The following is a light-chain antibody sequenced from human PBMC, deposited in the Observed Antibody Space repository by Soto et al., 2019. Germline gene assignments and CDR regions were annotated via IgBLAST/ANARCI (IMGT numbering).Light chain of an antibody. J-gene: IGKJ2*01. V-gene: IGKV1-39*01. Sequence: DIQMTQSPSSLSASVGDRVTITCRASQSISSYLSWYQQKPGKAPKLLIYAASSLQSGVPSRFSGSGSGTDFSLTISSLQPEDFASYYCQQSYSTPMYTFGQGTKLQIK. CDR1: QSISSY. CDR2: AAS. CDR3: QQSYSTPMYT.